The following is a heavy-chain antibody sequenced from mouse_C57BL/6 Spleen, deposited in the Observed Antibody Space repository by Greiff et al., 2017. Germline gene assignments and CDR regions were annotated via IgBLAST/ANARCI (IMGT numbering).Heavy chain of an antibody. CDR2: IYPSDSET. CDR3: ATYYYGSGWFAY. Sequence: VQLQQPGAELVRPGSSVKLSCKASGYTFTSYWMHWVKQRPIQGLEWIGNIYPSDSETHYNQKFKDKATLTVDKSSSTAYMQLSSLTSEDSAVYYCATYYYGSGWFAYWGQGTLVTVSA. J-gene: IGHJ3*01. V-gene: IGHV1-52*01. D-gene: IGHD1-1*01. CDR1: GYTFTSYW.